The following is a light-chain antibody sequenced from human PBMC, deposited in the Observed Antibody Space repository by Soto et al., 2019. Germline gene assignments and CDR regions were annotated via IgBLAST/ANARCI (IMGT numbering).Light chain of an antibody. CDR3: QQYCSTPPT. V-gene: IGKV3-20*01. CDR1: QSVSSNY. CDR2: CAS. J-gene: IGKJ1*01. Sequence: EIVLTQSPGTLSLSPGERATLSCRASQSVSSNYLAWYQRKPGQAPRLLIYCASNRATDIPNRFSGRGSGTDFTRTITRLEPEDFVVYYWQQYCSTPPTFGQGTKVEI.